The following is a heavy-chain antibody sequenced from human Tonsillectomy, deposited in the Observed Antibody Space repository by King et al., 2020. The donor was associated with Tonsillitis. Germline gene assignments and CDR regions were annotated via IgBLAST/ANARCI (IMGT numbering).Heavy chain of an antibody. V-gene: IGHV4-34*01. CDR2: INHSGST. Sequence: VQLQQWGAGLLKPSETLSLTCAVYGGSFSGYYWSWIRQPPGKGLEWIGEINHSGSTNYNPSLKSRVTISVDTSKNQFSLKLSSVTAADTAVYYCARGLNLTMIVVGPFDYWGQGTLVTVSS. J-gene: IGHJ4*02. CDR3: ARGLNLTMIVVGPFDY. D-gene: IGHD3-22*01. CDR1: GGSFSGYY.